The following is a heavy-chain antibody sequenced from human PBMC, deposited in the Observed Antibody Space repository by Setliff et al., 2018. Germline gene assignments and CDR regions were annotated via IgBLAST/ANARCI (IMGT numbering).Heavy chain of an antibody. Sequence: PGGSLRLSCAASGFTFSSYAMTWVRQAPGKGLEWVSAISGSGDATYYADSVKGRFTISRDNSKNTLYLQMNSLRAEDTAIYYCARDKLRSLENWFDPWGQGTLVTVSS. V-gene: IGHV3-23*01. CDR1: GFTFSSYA. CDR3: ARDKLRSLENWFDP. D-gene: IGHD3-3*01. J-gene: IGHJ5*02. CDR2: ISGSGDAT.